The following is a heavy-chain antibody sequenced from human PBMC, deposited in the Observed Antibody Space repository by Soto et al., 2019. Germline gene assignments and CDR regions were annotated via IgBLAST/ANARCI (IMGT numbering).Heavy chain of an antibody. Sequence: SVKVSCKASGGTFSSYTISWVRRAPGQGLEWMGRIIPILGIANYAQKFQGRVTITADKSTSTAYMELSSLRSEDTAVYYCARGYYDSSGYYESDYWGQGTLVTVSS. J-gene: IGHJ4*02. V-gene: IGHV1-69*02. CDR1: GGTFSSYT. CDR2: IIPILGIA. D-gene: IGHD3-22*01. CDR3: ARGYYDSSGYYESDY.